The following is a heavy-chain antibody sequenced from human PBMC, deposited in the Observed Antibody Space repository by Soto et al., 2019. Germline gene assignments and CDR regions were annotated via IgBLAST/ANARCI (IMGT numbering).Heavy chain of an antibody. V-gene: IGHV4-39*01. CDR3: ASELGYCSGGSCYSTYYYYYGMDV. D-gene: IGHD2-15*01. J-gene: IGHJ6*02. CDR2: IYYSGST. CDR1: GGSISSSSYY. Sequence: PSETLSLTCTVSGGSISSSSYYWGWIRQPPGKGLEWIGSIYYSGSTYYNPSLKSRVTISVDTSKNQFSLKLSSVTAADTAVYYCASELGYCSGGSCYSTYYYYYGMDVWGQGTTVTVSS.